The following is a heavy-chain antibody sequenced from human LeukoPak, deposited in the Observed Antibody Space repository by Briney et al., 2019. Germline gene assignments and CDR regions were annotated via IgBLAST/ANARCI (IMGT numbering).Heavy chain of an antibody. CDR2: ISAYNGNT. CDR3: ARATITMRAGVNHWFDP. D-gene: IGHD3-22*01. V-gene: IGHV1-18*01. Sequence: ASVKVSCKASGYTFTSYGISWVRQAPGQGLEWMGWISAYNGNTNYAQKLQGRVTMTTDTSTSTAYMDLRSLRSDDTAVYYCARATITMRAGVNHWFDPWGQGTLVTVSS. CDR1: GYTFTSYG. J-gene: IGHJ5*02.